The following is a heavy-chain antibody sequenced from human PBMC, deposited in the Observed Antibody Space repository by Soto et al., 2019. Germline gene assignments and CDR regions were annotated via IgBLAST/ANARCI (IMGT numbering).Heavy chain of an antibody. V-gene: IGHV1-2*02. CDR1: GYTFTGYY. CDR3: ARGTPITYWYFDL. J-gene: IGHJ2*01. D-gene: IGHD5-12*01. CDR2: LNPNSGVT. Sequence: QVQLVQSGAEVKKPGASVKVSCKASGYTFTGYYMHWVRQAPGQGLEWMGWLNPNSGVTNYAQKFQGGVNMTRDTRISTAYMELRRLRADDTAVYFCARGTPITYWYFDLWGRGTLVTVSS.